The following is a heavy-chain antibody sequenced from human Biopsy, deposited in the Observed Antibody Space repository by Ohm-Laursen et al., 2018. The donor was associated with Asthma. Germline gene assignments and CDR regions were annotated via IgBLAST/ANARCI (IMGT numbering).Heavy chain of an antibody. CDR2: ISKDASTQ. CDR1: GLTFSDYW. J-gene: IGHJ3*02. CDR3: VRDGTDDAFDI. V-gene: IGHV3-30*01. D-gene: IGHD1-1*01. Sequence: SLRLSCAASGLTFSDYWIHWVRQAPGKGLEWVGVISKDASTQDYADSVKGRFTMARDNSRNTLDLQMNSLREEDTAVYYCVRDGTDDAFDIWGQGTVVSVSS.